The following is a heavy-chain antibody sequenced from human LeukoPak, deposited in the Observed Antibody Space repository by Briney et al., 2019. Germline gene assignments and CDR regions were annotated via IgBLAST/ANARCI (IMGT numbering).Heavy chain of an antibody. CDR2: IYHTVST. J-gene: IGHJ4*02. V-gene: IGHV4-59*01. Sequence: PSQTLSLTCTVSGGSTSSYYWSWIRQPPGNGLEWIANIYHTVSTNYNPSLSSRVTISIDTAKNQFSLRLTSVAAADTAVYYCARRGRNSSGWEDYLWGEGTLVTVSS. CDR3: ARRGRNSSGWEDYL. D-gene: IGHD6-25*01. CDR1: GGSTSSYY.